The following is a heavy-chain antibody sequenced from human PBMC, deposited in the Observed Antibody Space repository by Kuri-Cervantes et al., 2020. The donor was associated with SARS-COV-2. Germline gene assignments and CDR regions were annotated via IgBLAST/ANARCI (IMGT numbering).Heavy chain of an antibody. Sequence: GGSLRLSCAASGFTFSSYSMNWVRQAPGKGLEWVSSISSSSSYIYYADSVRGRFTISRDNAKNSLYLQMNSLRDEDTAVYYCARVSSRSTIFGVVIIPGGMDVWGQGTTVTVSS. CDR1: GFTFSSYS. J-gene: IGHJ6*02. CDR2: ISSSSSYI. V-gene: IGHV3-21*01. D-gene: IGHD3-3*01. CDR3: ARVSSRSTIFGVVIIPGGMDV.